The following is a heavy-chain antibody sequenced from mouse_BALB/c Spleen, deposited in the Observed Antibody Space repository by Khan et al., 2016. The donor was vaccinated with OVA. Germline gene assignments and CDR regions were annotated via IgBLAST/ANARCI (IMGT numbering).Heavy chain of an antibody. V-gene: IGHV1-18*01. D-gene: IGHD1-1*01. CDR2: LNPNNGAT. Sequence: VRLQQSGPELVKPGASVKIPCKASGYTFTDYNMDWVKQSHGKSLEWIGDLNPNNGATIYNQMFKGKATLTVDKSSRTAYMDLSSLTSEDTAVYCCARGGYGSPLAYWGQGTLVTVSA. CDR1: GYTFTDYN. CDR3: ARGGYGSPLAY. J-gene: IGHJ3*01.